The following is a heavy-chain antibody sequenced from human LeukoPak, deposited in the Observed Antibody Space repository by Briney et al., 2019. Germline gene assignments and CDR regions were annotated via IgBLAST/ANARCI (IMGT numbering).Heavy chain of an antibody. CDR2: INHSGST. J-gene: IGHJ4*02. D-gene: IGHD3-22*01. V-gene: IGHV4-34*01. CDR1: GGSFSGYY. Sequence: SETLSLTCAVYGGSFSGYYWSWIRQPPGKGLEWIGEINHSGSTNYNPSLKSRVTISVDTSKNQFSLQLSSVTAADTAVYYCARRSTDYYDSSGYYYAHHFDHWGQGTLVTVSS. CDR3: ARRSTDYYDSSGYYYAHHFDH.